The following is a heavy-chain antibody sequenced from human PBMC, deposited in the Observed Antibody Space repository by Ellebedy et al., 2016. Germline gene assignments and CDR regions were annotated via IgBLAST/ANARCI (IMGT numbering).Heavy chain of an antibody. CDR1: GYSFTSYW. CDR3: AEGYCSGGSCGYFDL. V-gene: IGHV5-10-1*01. J-gene: IGHJ2*01. D-gene: IGHD2-15*01. Sequence: GESLKISCKGSGYSFTSYWISWVRQMPGKGLEWMGRIDPSDSYTNYSPSFQGHVTISADESISTAYLQWSSLKASDTAMYYCAEGYCSGGSCGYFDLWGRGTLVTVSS. CDR2: IDPSDSYT.